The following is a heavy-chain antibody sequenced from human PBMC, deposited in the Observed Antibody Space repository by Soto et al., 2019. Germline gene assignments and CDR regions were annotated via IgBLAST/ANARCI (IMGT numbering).Heavy chain of an antibody. CDR2: TYHSART. V-gene: IGHV4-31*03. Sequence: QVQLQESGPGMVKPSQTLSLTCPVSGGYISSGGYYWSWTRQHPGKGLEWIGYTYHSARTYYNPSLKRRVTISLDTSKIQFSLKLSSVTAADTAVYDCARGVSGDDCGGDCYSCYYDYGMDVRGQVTTVTVSS. J-gene: IGHJ6*02. CDR1: GGYISSGGYY. D-gene: IGHD2-21*02. CDR3: ARGVSGDDCGGDCYSCYYDYGMDV.